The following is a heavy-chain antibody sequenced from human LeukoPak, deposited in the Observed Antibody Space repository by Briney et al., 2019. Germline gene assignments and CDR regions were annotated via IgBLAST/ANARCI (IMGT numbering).Heavy chain of an antibody. CDR3: AKPGSYGY. V-gene: IGHV3-7*01. D-gene: IGHD1-26*01. CDR1: GFTFSSDW. J-gene: IGHJ4*02. CDR2: IKQDGSEK. Sequence: GGSLRLSCAASGFTFSSDWMSWVRQAPGKGLEWVANIKQDGSEKYYVDSVKGRFTISRDNAKNSLYLQMNSLRVEDTAVYNCAKPGSYGYWGQGTLVTVSS.